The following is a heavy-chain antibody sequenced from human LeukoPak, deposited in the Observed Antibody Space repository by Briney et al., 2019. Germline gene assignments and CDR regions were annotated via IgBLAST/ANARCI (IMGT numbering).Heavy chain of an antibody. Sequence: SETLSLTCAVYGGSFSGYYWSWIRQPPGKGLEWIGEINHSGSTNYNPSLKSRVTISVDTSKNQFSLKLSSVTAADTAVYYCARGEYGSGSSFDYWGQGTLVTVSS. J-gene: IGHJ4*02. CDR2: INHSGST. V-gene: IGHV4-34*01. D-gene: IGHD3-10*01. CDR3: ARGEYGSGSSFDY. CDR1: GGSFSGYY.